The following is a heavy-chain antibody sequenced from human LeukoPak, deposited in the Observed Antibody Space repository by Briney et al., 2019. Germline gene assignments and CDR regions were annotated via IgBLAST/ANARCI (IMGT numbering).Heavy chain of an antibody. CDR2: ISYDGSNK. CDR3: ARAITMVRDGVDY. V-gene: IGHV3-30*04. CDR1: GFTFSSCA. Sequence: GGSLRLSCAASGFTFSSCAMHWVRQAPGKGLEWVAVISYDGSNKYYADSVKGRFTISRDNSKNTLYLQMNSLRAEDTAVYYCARAITMVRDGVDYWGQGTLVTVSS. J-gene: IGHJ4*02. D-gene: IGHD3-10*01.